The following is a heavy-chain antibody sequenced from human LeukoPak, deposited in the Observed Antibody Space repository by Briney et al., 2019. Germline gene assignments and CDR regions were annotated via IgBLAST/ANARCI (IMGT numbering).Heavy chain of an antibody. CDR2: IIPIFGTA. CDR1: GGTFSSYA. CDR3: ARDNQIRNDIWGGYSDWFDP. Sequence: ASVKVSCKASGGTFSSYAISWVRQAPGQGLEWMGGIIPIFGTANYAQKFQGRVTITTDESTSTAYMELSSLRSEDTAVYYCARDNQIRNDIWGGYSDWFDPWGQGTLVTVSS. D-gene: IGHD3-3*01. J-gene: IGHJ5*02. V-gene: IGHV1-69*05.